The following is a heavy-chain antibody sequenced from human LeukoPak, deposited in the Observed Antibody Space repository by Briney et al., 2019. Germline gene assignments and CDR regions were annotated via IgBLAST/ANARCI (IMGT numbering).Heavy chain of an antibody. Sequence: ASVKVSCKASGYTFTSYYMHWVRQAPGKGLAWMGILNPSGGSTIHAQKIQGTVTMTRDTSTSTVYMELSSLRSEDTAVYYCARETDPDSSGLYDYWGQGTLVTVSS. D-gene: IGHD3-22*01. CDR2: LNPSGGST. CDR1: GYTFTSYY. J-gene: IGHJ4*02. V-gene: IGHV1-46*01. CDR3: ARETDPDSSGLYDY.